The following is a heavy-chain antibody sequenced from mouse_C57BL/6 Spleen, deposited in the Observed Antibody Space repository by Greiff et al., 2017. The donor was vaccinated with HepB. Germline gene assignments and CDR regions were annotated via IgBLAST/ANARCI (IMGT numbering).Heavy chain of an antibody. CDR2: IDPSDSYT. Sequence: VQLQQPGAELVRPGTSVKLSCKASGYTFTSSWMHWVKQRPGQGLEWIGVIDPSDSYTNYNQKFKGKATLTVDTSSSTAYMQLSSLTSEDSAVYYCARDRPEAMDYWGQGTSVTVSS. V-gene: IGHV1-59*01. J-gene: IGHJ4*01. CDR1: GYTFTSSW. CDR3: ARDRPEAMDY.